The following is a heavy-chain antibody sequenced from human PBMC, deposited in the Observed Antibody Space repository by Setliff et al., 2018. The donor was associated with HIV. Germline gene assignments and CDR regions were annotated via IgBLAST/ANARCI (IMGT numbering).Heavy chain of an antibody. CDR1: GYSISTAYY. V-gene: IGHV4-38-2*01. CDR2: VYHSGTT. Sequence: SETLSLTCAVSGYSISTAYYWGWIRQPPGKGLEWIGSVYHSGTTYYNPSLKSRVTISVDMSNNQFSLKVTSVTAADTAVYYCARSAYDILTGEWYFDYWGQGTLVTVSS. CDR3: ARSAYDILTGEWYFDY. J-gene: IGHJ4*02. D-gene: IGHD3-9*01.